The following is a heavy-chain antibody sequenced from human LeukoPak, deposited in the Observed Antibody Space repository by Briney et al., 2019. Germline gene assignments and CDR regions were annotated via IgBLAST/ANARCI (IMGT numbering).Heavy chain of an antibody. D-gene: IGHD7-27*01. J-gene: IGHJ4*02. Sequence: PGGSLRLSCAASGFTFSNYGMHWVRQAPGKGLEWVAVIWYDGSNKYYAGSVKVRFTISRDNSKNTLYLQMNSLRAEDTAVYYCAKGKGQNWDPFDYWGQGTLVTVSS. CDR3: AKGKGQNWDPFDY. CDR2: IWYDGSNK. V-gene: IGHV3-33*06. CDR1: GFTFSNYG.